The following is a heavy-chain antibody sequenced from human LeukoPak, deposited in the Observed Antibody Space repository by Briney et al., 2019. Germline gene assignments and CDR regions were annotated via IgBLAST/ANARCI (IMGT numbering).Heavy chain of an antibody. V-gene: IGHV1-2*02. J-gene: IGHJ4*02. CDR2: INPNSGGT. Sequence: ASVKVSCKASGYTFTGYYMHWVRQAPGQGLEWMGWINPNSGGTNYAQKFQGRVTMTRDTSISTAYMELSRLRSDDTAVYYCARPAAVLRYFDWFPGDAYCFDYWGQGTLVTVSS. CDR1: GYTFTGYY. D-gene: IGHD3-9*01. CDR3: ARPAAVLRYFDWFPGDAYCFDY.